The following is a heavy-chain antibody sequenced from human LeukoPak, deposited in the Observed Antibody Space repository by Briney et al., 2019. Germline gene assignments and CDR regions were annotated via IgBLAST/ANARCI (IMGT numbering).Heavy chain of an antibody. V-gene: IGHV3-30*03. Sequence: PGRSLRLSCAASGFTFSSYGMHWVRQAPGKGLEWVAVISYDGSNKYYADSVKGRFTISRDNSKNTLYLQMNSLRAEDTAVYYCVVGIAVAAPDYWGQGTLVTASS. CDR3: VVGIAVAAPDY. J-gene: IGHJ4*02. CDR1: GFTFSSYG. CDR2: ISYDGSNK. D-gene: IGHD6-19*01.